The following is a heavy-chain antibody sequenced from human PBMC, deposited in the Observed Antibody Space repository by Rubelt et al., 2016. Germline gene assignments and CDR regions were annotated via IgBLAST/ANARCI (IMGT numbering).Heavy chain of an antibody. CDR1: GFTFTDYY. CDR2: ITRDGSTT. Sequence: GGGLVKPGGSLRLSCAASGFTFTDYYMSWIRQAPGQGLEWVAYITRDGSTTNYADSVKGRFTISRDNGKNSLYLQMNSLRADDTAVYYCAREAYRQLNYWGQGTLVTASS. CDR3: AREAYRQLNY. D-gene: IGHD6-6*01. V-gene: IGHV3-11*01. J-gene: IGHJ4*02.